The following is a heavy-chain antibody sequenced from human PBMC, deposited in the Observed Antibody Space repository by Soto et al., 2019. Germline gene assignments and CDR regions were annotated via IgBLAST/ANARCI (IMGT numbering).Heavy chain of an antibody. D-gene: IGHD6-13*01. Sequence: NPGGCLRLSCAAAGFAFSAYSMNWVRQAPGKGLEWVSSISSSSSYIYYADPLKGRFTISRDNAKNSLYLQMNSLRAEDTAVYFCERDHITAPVGRSFDYWGQGTLVTVSS. CDR2: ISSSSSYI. CDR1: GFAFSAYS. J-gene: IGHJ4*02. CDR3: ERDHITAPVGRSFDY. V-gene: IGHV3-21*01.